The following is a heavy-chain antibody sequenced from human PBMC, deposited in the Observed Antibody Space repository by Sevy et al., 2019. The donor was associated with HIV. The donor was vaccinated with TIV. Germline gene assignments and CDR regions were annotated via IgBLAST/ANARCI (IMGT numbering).Heavy chain of an antibody. CDR2: INPSGGST. V-gene: IGHV1-46*01. Sequence: ASVKVSCKASGYTFSSYYMHWVRQAPGQGLEWMGIINPSGGSTSYAQKFQGRVTMTRDTSTSTVYMVLSSLRSEDTAIYYCARDLTIFGVIPDYWGQGTLVTVSS. CDR3: ARDLTIFGVIPDY. D-gene: IGHD3-3*01. CDR1: GYTFSSYY. J-gene: IGHJ4*02.